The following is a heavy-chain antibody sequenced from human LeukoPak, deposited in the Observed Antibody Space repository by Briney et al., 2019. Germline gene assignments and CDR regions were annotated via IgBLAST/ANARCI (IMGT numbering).Heavy chain of an antibody. CDR2: IYYSGST. CDR1: GGSISSSSYY. Sequence: PSETLSLTCTVSGGSISSSSYYWGWIRQPPGKGLEWIGSIYYSGSTYYNPSLKSRVTISVDTSKNQFSLKLSSVTAADTAVYYCARGPGYFPDYWGQGTLVTVSS. CDR3: ARGPGYFPDY. V-gene: IGHV4-39*01. D-gene: IGHD3-22*01. J-gene: IGHJ4*02.